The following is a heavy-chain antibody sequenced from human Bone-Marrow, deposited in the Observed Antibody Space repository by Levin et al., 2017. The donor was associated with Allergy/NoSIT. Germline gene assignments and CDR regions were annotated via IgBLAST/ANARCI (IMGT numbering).Heavy chain of an antibody. V-gene: IGHV4-30-4*01. CDR1: GASVSTDDYN. CDR2: VYDRGIT. Sequence: SQTLSLTCSVSGASVSTDDYNWSWLRQPPGKGLEWIGNVYDRGITDYNPSLKIRLSTSVDTSKNQFSLRLTSVTAADTAMYYCARVVAVPAGQVLAFLFDSWGQGTLVSVSS. CDR3: ARVVAVPAGQVLAFLFDS. J-gene: IGHJ4*02. D-gene: IGHD2-2*01.